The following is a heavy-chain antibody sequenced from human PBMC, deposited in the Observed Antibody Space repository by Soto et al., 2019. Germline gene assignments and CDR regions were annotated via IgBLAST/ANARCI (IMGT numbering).Heavy chain of an antibody. D-gene: IGHD6-13*01. CDR2: INHSGST. CDR1: GGSFSGYC. J-gene: IGHJ6*02. CDR3: ARDLSSSWYGHYYYGMDV. Sequence: SETLSLTCAVYGGSFSGYCWSWIRQPPGKGLEWIGEINHSGSTNYNPSLKSRVTISVDTSKNQFSLKLSSVTAADTAVYYCARDLSSSWYGHYYYGMDVWGQGTTVTVSS. V-gene: IGHV4-34*01.